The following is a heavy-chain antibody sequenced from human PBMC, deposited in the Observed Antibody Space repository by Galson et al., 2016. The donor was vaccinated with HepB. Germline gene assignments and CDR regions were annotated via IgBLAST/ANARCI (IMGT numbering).Heavy chain of an antibody. CDR2: IWYDGNYK. J-gene: IGHJ3*02. V-gene: IGHV3-33*01. CDR1: GFTFSSYS. CDR3: ASQLFTSSSALWAFDI. Sequence: SLRLSCAASGFTFSSYSMHWVRQAPGKGLEWVAVIWYDGNYKYYADSVKGRFTISRDNSKNTLYLQMNSLRAEDTAVYYCASQLFTSSSALWAFDIWGQGTMVTVSS. D-gene: IGHD6-6*01.